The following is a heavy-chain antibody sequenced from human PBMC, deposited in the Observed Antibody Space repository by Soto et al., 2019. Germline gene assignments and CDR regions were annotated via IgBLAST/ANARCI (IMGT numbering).Heavy chain of an antibody. D-gene: IGHD3-9*01. Sequence: GGSLRLSCAASGFSFSSYGMHWVRQAPGKGLEWVAVIWSDGNNKYYADSVKGRFTISRDNSKKTLYLQMNSLRAEDTAVYYCARVFDTYYFDSWGQGNMVTVSS. CDR2: IWSDGNNK. CDR3: ARVFDTYYFDS. J-gene: IGHJ4*02. CDR1: GFSFSSYG. V-gene: IGHV3-33*08.